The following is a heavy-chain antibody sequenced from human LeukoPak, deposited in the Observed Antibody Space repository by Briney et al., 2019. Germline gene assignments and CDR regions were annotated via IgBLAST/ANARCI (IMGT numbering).Heavy chain of an antibody. CDR2: ISYDGSNK. V-gene: IGHV3-30-3*01. D-gene: IGHD6-13*01. Sequence: GGSLRLSCAASGFTFSSYAMHWVRQAPGKGLEWVAVISYDGSNKYYADSVKGRFTISRDNSKNTLYLQMNSLRAEGTAVYYCARSPHSSSWYRVNYFDYWGQGTLVTVSS. J-gene: IGHJ4*02. CDR3: ARSPHSSSWYRVNYFDY. CDR1: GFTFSSYA.